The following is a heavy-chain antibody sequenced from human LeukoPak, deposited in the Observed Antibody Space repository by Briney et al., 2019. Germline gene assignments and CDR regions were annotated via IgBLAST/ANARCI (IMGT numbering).Heavy chain of an antibody. CDR1: GFTFSSYE. V-gene: IGHV3-48*03. D-gene: IGHD2-2*01. CDR3: ARDRGVPAAIFDY. J-gene: IGHJ4*02. CDR2: ISSSGSTI. Sequence: GGSLRLSCAASGFTFSSYEMNWGRQAPGKGLECVSYISSSGSTIYYADSVKGRFTISRDNAKNSLYLQMNSLRAEDTAVYYCARDRGVPAAIFDYWGQGTLVTVSS.